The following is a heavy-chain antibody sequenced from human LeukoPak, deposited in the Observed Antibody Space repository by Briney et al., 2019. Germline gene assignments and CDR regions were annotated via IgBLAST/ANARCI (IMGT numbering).Heavy chain of an antibody. Sequence: GGSLRLSCTASGFTFGDYAMSWFRQAPGKGLEWVSAISDSGNTYHADSVKGRFTISRDSSKNTLFLQMNRLRPEDAAVYYCAKAPVTTCRGAYCYPFDYWGQGTLVTVSS. CDR3: AKAPVTTCRGAYCYPFDY. J-gene: IGHJ4*02. CDR2: ISDSGNT. CDR1: GFTFGDYA. V-gene: IGHV3-23*01. D-gene: IGHD2-21*01.